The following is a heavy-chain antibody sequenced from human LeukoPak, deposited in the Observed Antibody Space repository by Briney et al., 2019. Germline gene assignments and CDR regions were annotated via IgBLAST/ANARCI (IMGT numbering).Heavy chain of an antibody. CDR1: GGSISGGGYY. Sequence: SQTLSLTCTVSGGSISGGGYYWSWIRQHPGEGLEWIAYIYYSGTTFYNPSLKSRVNISVDTSKNQFSLKLSSVTAADTAVYYCARGEPAADWFDPWGQGTLVTVSS. CDR3: ARGEPAADWFDP. V-gene: IGHV4-31*03. CDR2: IYYSGTT. D-gene: IGHD2-2*01. J-gene: IGHJ5*02.